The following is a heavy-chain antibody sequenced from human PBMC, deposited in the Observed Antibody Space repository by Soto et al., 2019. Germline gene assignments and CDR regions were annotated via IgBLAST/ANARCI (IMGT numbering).Heavy chain of an antibody. Sequence: EVQLVESGGGLVQPGGSLRLSCAASGFSFSTYSMNWVRQAPGKGLEWVSYITSSSSDIYYSDSVKGRFSISRDNAKNSLYLQMTSLRAEDTAVYYCARVDSITWRWAFDIWGQGTMVTVSS. D-gene: IGHD2-15*01. V-gene: IGHV3-48*01. CDR2: ITSSSSDI. CDR1: GFSFSTYS. CDR3: ARVDSITWRWAFDI. J-gene: IGHJ3*02.